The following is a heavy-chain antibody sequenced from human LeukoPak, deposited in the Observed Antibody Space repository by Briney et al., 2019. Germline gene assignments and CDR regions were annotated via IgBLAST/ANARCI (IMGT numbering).Heavy chain of an antibody. CDR3: ARDEGFTTGYYFDY. V-gene: IGHV1-69*04. D-gene: IGHD3-22*01. J-gene: IGHJ4*02. Sequence: ASVKVSCKASGYTFTTYAISWVRQAPGQGLEWMGRIIPILGIANYAQKFQGRVTITADKSTSTAYMELSSLRSEDTAVYYCARDEGFTTGYYFDYWGQGTLVTVSS. CDR1: GYTFTTYA. CDR2: IIPILGIA.